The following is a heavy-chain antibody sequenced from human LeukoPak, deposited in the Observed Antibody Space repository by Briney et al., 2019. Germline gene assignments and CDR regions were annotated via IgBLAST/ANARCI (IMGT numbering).Heavy chain of an antibody. CDR3: ARGVTSNWFGP. D-gene: IGHD4-11*01. V-gene: IGHV4-61*02. J-gene: IGHJ5*02. Sequence: PSETLSLTCTVSGGSISINGDYWNWIRQPAGKGLEWIGRIYTSGSTNFSPSLKSRVTISVDTSKNQFSLKLNSVIAADTAVYYCARGVTSNWFGPWGQGTLVTVSS. CDR2: IYTSGST. CDR1: GGSISINGDY.